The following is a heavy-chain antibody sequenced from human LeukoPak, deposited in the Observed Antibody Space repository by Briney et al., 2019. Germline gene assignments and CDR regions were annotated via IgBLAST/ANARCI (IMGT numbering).Heavy chain of an antibody. Sequence: GGSLRLSCAASGFTFSSYGMHWVRQAPGKGLEWVAFIRYDGSNKYYADSVKGRFTISRDNSKNTLYLQMNSLRAQVTAVYDCAKVFSSSIWYHDENSFDPWGQGTPVTVSS. CDR2: IRYDGSNK. D-gene: IGHD6-13*01. CDR3: AKVFSSSIWYHDENSFDP. V-gene: IGHV3-30*02. CDR1: GFTFSSYG. J-gene: IGHJ5*02.